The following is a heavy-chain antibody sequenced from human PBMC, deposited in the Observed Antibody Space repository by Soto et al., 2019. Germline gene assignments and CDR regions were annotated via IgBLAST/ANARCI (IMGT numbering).Heavy chain of an antibody. CDR2: IYSGGNT. CDR1: GFNVSSSY. D-gene: IGHD5-12*01. V-gene: IGHV3-53*04. Sequence: EVQLVGSGGGLVQPGGSLRLSCAVSGFNVSSSYMSWVRQAPGKGLEWVSVIYSGGNTYYTDSVKGRFSISRHNSKNTLYLQMSSLRTEDTAVYYCASQRWLQRDALDIWGQGTMVTVSS. CDR3: ASQRWLQRDALDI. J-gene: IGHJ3*02.